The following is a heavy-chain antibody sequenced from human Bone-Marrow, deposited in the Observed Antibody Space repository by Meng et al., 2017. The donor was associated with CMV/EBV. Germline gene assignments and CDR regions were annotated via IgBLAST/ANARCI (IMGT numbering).Heavy chain of an antibody. D-gene: IGHD3-22*01. CDR2: ISSSSYI. Sequence: EVQLVESGGGLVKPGGSLRLSCAASGFTFSSYSMNWVRQAPGKGLEWVSSISSSSYIYYADSVKGRFTISRDNAKNSLYLQMNSLRAGDTAVYYCARDLTVAGYDSSANGYWGQGTLVTVSS. CDR1: GFTFSSYS. J-gene: IGHJ4*02. CDR3: ARDLTVAGYDSSANGY. V-gene: IGHV3-21*01.